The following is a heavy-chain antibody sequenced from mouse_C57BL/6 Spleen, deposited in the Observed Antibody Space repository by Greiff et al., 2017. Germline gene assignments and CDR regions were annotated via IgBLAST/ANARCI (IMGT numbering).Heavy chain of an antibody. J-gene: IGHJ4*01. CDR1: GYTFTSYW. V-gene: IGHV1-53*01. CDR2: INPSNGGT. D-gene: IGHD4-1*01. CDR3: ARGIRLGRKSPYAMDY. Sequence: VQLQQPGTELVKPGASVKLSCKASGYTFTSYWMHWVKQRPGQGLEWIGNINPSNGGTNYNEKFKSKATLTVDKSSSTAYMQLSSLTSEDSAVYYCARGIRLGRKSPYAMDYWGQGTSVTVSS.